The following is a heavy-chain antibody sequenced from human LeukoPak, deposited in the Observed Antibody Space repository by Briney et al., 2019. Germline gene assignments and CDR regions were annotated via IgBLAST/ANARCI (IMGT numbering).Heavy chain of an antibody. CDR3: ARVESTPYYYYGMDV. CDR1: GFTFSSYA. V-gene: IGHV3-30-3*01. CDR2: ISYDGSNK. Sequence: PGGSLRLSCAASGFTFSSYAMHWVRQAPGKGLEWVAVISYDGSNKYYADSVEGRFTISRDNSKNTLYLQMNSLRAEDTAVYYCARVESTPYYYYGMDVWGQGTTVTVSS. J-gene: IGHJ6*02.